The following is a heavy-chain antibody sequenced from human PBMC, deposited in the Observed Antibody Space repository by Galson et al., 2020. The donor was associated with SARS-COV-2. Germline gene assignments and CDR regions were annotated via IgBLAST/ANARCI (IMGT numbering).Heavy chain of an antibody. Sequence: GGSLRLSCAASGFIFSSYAMHWVRQAPGKGLEWVAVISYDGSNKYYADSVKGRFTISRDNSKNMVYLQMNSLRAEDTAVYYCARGYHPGGTYYYMDVWGKGTTVTVSS. CDR1: GFIFSSYA. CDR2: ISYDGSNK. CDR3: ARGYHPGGTYYYMDV. J-gene: IGHJ6*03. D-gene: IGHD2-8*02. V-gene: IGHV3-30*04.